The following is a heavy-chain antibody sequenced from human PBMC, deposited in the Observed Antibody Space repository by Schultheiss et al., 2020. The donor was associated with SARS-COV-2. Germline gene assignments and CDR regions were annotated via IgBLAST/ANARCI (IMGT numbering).Heavy chain of an antibody. J-gene: IGHJ4*02. CDR1: GFSLRISGVG. V-gene: IGHV2-26*01. Sequence: SGPTLVKPTQTLTLTCTFSGFSLRISGVGVGWIRQPPGKALEWLALIFSNDEKSYSTSLKSRLTISKDTSKSQVVLTMTNMDPVDTATYYCARTTVAGIDYWGQGTLVTVSS. CDR2: IFSNDEK. CDR3: ARTTVAGIDY. D-gene: IGHD6-19*01.